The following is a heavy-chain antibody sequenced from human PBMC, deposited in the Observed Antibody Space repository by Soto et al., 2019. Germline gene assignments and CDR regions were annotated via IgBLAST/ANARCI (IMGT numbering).Heavy chain of an antibody. CDR2: ISGSGGST. D-gene: IGHD2-2*01. CDR3: ANAPSTLVNPGDAFDI. Sequence: EVQLLESGGGLVQPGGSLRLSCAASGFTFSSYAMSWVRQAPGKGLEWVSAISGSGGSTYYADSVKGRFTISRDNSKSTLYLQMNSLRAEDTAVYYCANAPSTLVNPGDAFDIWGQGTMVTVSS. CDR1: GFTFSSYA. J-gene: IGHJ3*02. V-gene: IGHV3-23*01.